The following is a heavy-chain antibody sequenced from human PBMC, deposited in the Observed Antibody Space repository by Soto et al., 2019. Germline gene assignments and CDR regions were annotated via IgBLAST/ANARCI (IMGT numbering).Heavy chain of an antibody. CDR1: GFTFSSYA. J-gene: IGHJ6*02. D-gene: IGHD3-10*01. V-gene: IGHV3-23*01. CDR3: AKDPHLRGSGSYYYYYGMDV. Sequence: GGSLRLSCAASGFTFSSYAMSWVRQAPGKGLEWVSAISGSGGSTYYADSVKGRFTISRENSKNTLYLQMNSLRAEDTAVYYCAKDPHLRGSGSYYYYYGMDVWGQGTTVTVSS. CDR2: ISGSGGST.